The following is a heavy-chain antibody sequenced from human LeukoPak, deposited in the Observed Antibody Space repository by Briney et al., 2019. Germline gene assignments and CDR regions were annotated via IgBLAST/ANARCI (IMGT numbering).Heavy chain of an antibody. CDR1: AYTFTSYG. D-gene: IGHD6-19*01. J-gene: IGHJ4*02. CDR3: ARASESGWREFDY. CDR2: ISAYNGNT. Sequence: ASVKVSCKASAYTFTSYGISWVRQAPGQGLEWMGWISAYNGNTNYAQKFQGGVTMTTDTSTSTAYMELRSLRSDDTAAYYCARASESGWREFDYWGQGTLVTVSS. V-gene: IGHV1-18*01.